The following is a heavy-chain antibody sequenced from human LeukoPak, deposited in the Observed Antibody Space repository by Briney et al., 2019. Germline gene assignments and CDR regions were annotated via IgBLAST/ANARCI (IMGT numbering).Heavy chain of an antibody. J-gene: IGHJ5*02. CDR2: IKHDGSEE. CDR3: ARSIIHWFDP. Sequence: GGSLRLSCAASGFTFNIFWMSWVRQAPGKGLEWAANIKHDGSEEYYGDSVRGRFTISRDNAKNSLYLQMNSLRAEDTAVYYCARSIIHWFDPWGQGTLVTVSS. CDR1: GFTFNIFW. V-gene: IGHV3-7*04.